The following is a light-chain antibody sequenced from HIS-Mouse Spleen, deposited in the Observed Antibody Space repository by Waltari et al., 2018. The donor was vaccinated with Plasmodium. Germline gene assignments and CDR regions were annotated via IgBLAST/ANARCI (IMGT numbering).Light chain of an antibody. CDR1: QSISSW. CDR2: KAS. CDR3: QQYNSYSWT. Sequence: DIQMTQSPSTLSASVGDSVNITCRASQSISSWLAWYQQKPGKAPKLLIYKASSLESGVPSRFSGSGSGTEFTLTISSLQPDDFATYYCQQYNSYSWTFGQGTKVEIK. J-gene: IGKJ1*01. V-gene: IGKV1-5*03.